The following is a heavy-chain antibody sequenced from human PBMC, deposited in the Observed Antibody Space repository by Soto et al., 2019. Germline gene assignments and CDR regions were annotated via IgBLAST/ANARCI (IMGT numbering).Heavy chain of an antibody. CDR2: IYYSGTA. Sequence: PSETLSLTCTVSGGSLSPNYWTWIRQPPGKGLEWIAYIYYSGTATYNPSLNSRVAISLDMSKNQISLTLSSVTAADTAVYYCARLGAYYQSLHPWGQGTLVTVSS. D-gene: IGHD3-22*01. J-gene: IGHJ5*02. CDR1: GGSLSPNY. V-gene: IGHV4-59*08. CDR3: ARLGAYYQSLHP.